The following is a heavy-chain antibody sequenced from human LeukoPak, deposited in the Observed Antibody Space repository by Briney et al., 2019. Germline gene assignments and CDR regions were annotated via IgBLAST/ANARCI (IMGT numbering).Heavy chain of an antibody. Sequence: PGGSLRLSCAASGFTFSSYAMSWVRQAPGKGLEWVSTINGGGVNTHYADSVGGRFTISRDNSKNTLFLQMNSLRDEDTAVYYCAKDLYSNYGPAVYWGQGNLVTVSS. CDR3: AKDLYSNYGPAVY. CDR2: INGGGVNT. J-gene: IGHJ4*02. V-gene: IGHV3-23*01. CDR1: GFTFSSYA. D-gene: IGHD4-11*01.